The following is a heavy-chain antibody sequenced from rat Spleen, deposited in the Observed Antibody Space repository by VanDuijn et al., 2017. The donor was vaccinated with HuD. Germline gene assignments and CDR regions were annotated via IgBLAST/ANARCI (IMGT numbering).Heavy chain of an antibody. V-gene: IGHV5-19*01. CDR3: TAHGNRVSRFAY. Sequence: EVQLVESGGGLVQPGNSLKLSCAASGFTFSDYAMNWIRQAPTRGLEWVASISPSGGSTHYRDSVKGRFTISRDNAESTLYLQMDSLRSEDTATYYCTAHGNRVSRFAYWGQGTLVTVSS. CDR1: GFTFSDYA. D-gene: IGHD1-4*01. J-gene: IGHJ3*01. CDR2: ISPSGGST.